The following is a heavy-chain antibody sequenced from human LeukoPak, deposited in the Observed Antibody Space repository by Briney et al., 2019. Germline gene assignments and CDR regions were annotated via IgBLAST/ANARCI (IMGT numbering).Heavy chain of an antibody. J-gene: IGHJ4*02. D-gene: IGHD2-8*01. CDR1: GFTFSSYG. CDR2: ISGST. Sequence: GGSLRLSCVASGFTFSSYGMSWVRQAPGKGLEWVSTISGSTYYTDSVKGRFTISRDNSKNTLYLQMNSLRAEDTAVYYCAKDGVRYCTNGVCCSRGYYFDYWGQGTLVTVSS. V-gene: IGHV3-23*01. CDR3: AKDGVRYCTNGVCCSRGYYFDY.